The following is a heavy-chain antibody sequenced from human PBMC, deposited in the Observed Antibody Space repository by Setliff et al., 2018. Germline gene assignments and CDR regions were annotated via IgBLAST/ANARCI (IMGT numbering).Heavy chain of an antibody. Sequence: ASVKVSCKVSGYTLTELSMHWVRQAPGKGLEWMGGFDPEDGETSYAQKFQGRVTMTEDTSTDTAYMELSSLRSEDTAVYYCATPAIAAAGTLFFDYWGQGTLVTVSS. J-gene: IGHJ4*01. V-gene: IGHV1-24*01. D-gene: IGHD6-13*01. CDR3: ATPAIAAAGTLFFDY. CDR1: GYTLTELS. CDR2: FDPEDGET.